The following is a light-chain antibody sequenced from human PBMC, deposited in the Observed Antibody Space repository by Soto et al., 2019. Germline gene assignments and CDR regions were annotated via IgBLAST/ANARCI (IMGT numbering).Light chain of an antibody. CDR1: SSDVGGYNY. V-gene: IGLV2-11*01. CDR3: CSYAGSYIFV. J-gene: IGLJ1*01. CDR2: DVS. Sequence: QSALTQPRSVSGSPGKSDTISCTGGSSDVGGYNYVSWYQQNPGKAPKLMIYDVSKRPSGVPDRFSGSKSGNTASLTISGLQAEDEADYFCCSYAGSYIFVFGTGTKLTVL.